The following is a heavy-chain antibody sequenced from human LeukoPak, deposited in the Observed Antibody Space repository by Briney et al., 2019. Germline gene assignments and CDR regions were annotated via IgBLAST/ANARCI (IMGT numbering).Heavy chain of an antibody. D-gene: IGHD5-24*01. J-gene: IGHJ4*02. CDR3: ARGRMATINSLFDY. CDR1: GFTFSSYS. CDR2: ISSSSSYI. Sequence: GGSLRLSCAASGFTFSSYSMNWVRQAPGKGLEWVSSISSSSSYIYYADSVKGRFTISRDNAKNSLYLQMNSLRAEDTGVYYCARGRMATINSLFDYWGQGTLVTVSS. V-gene: IGHV3-21*01.